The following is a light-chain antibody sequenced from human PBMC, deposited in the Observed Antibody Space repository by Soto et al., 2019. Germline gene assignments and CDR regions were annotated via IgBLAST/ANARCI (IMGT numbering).Light chain of an antibody. Sequence: QSALTQPASVSGSPGQSITISCTGTSSDVGGYNYVSWYQQHPGKAPKLMIYDVSYRPSGVSNRFSGSKSGNTASLIISGLQAEDEADYFCSSYTTSNTLFGGGTKLTVL. CDR2: DVS. V-gene: IGLV2-14*03. CDR3: SSYTTSNTL. CDR1: SSDVGGYNY. J-gene: IGLJ2*01.